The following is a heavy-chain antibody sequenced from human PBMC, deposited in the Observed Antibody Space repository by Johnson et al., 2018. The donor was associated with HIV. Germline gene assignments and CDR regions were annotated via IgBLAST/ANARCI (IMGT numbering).Heavy chain of an antibody. CDR3: ARAYSYGAFDI. J-gene: IGHJ3*02. V-gene: IGHV3-7*02. Sequence: VQLVESGGGLVQPGGSLRLSCAASGFTFSSYWMSWVRQAPGKGLEWVANIKQDGSEKYYVDSVKGRFSVSRDNSKNTLYLQMNSRRAEDTAVYYCARAYSYGAFDIWGQGTRVTVSS. CDR2: IKQDGSEK. CDR1: GFTFSSYW. D-gene: IGHD5-18*01.